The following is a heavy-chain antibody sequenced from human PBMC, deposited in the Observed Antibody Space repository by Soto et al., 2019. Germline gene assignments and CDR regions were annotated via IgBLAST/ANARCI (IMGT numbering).Heavy chain of an antibody. V-gene: IGHV1-18*01. CDR2: ISAYNGNT. J-gene: IGHJ4*02. CDR3: ARIDYYDSSGYYRDY. D-gene: IGHD3-22*01. CDR1: GYTFTSYG. Sequence: GASVKVSCKASGYTFTSYGISCVRPAPGQGREWMGWISAYNGNTNYAQKLQGRVTMTTDTSTSTAYMELRSLRSDDTAVYYCARIDYYDSSGYYRDYWGQGTLVTVSS.